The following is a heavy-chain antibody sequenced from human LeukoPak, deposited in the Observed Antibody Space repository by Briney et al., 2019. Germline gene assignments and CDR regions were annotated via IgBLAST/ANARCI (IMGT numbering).Heavy chain of an antibody. J-gene: IGHJ6*03. CDR3: ARDRRAYYDILAGYSTGSYMDV. D-gene: IGHD3-9*01. CDR1: GFTFSSYE. V-gene: IGHV3-48*03. Sequence: GGSLRLSCAASGFTFSSYEMNWVRQAPGKGLEWISYISASGTITHYADSVEGRFTISRDNSKNTLYLQMNSLRAEDTAVYYGARDRRAYYDILAGYSTGSYMDVWGKGTTVTISS. CDR2: ISASGTIT.